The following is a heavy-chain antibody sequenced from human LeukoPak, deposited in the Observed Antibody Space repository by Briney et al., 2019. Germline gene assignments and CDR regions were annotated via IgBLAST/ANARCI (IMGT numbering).Heavy chain of an antibody. V-gene: IGHV4-4*07. D-gene: IGHD1-26*01. Sequence: SETLSLTCTVSGGSISSYSRSWIRQPAGQGLEWIGRIYTSVSTNYHPSLMSRVAMSVDTSKNQFSLNLSSVTAADTAVYYCAREGSYRPLDYWGQGTLVTVSS. CDR3: AREGSYRPLDY. CDR1: GGSISSYS. J-gene: IGHJ4*02. CDR2: IYTSVST.